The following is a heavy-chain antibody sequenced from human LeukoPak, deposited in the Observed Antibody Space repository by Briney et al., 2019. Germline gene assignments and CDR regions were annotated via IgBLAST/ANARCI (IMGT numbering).Heavy chain of an antibody. CDR2: ISGSGGDT. D-gene: IGHD2-2*01. Sequence: PGGSLRLSCAASGFTFSSYAMSWVRQAPGKGLEWVSAISGSGGDTYYADSVKGRFSISRDNSKNTLYLQMNSLRAEDTAVYYCASPDTLGYCSSTSCYAFDYWGQGTLVTVSS. V-gene: IGHV3-23*01. CDR1: GFTFSSYA. J-gene: IGHJ4*02. CDR3: ASPDTLGYCSSTSCYAFDY.